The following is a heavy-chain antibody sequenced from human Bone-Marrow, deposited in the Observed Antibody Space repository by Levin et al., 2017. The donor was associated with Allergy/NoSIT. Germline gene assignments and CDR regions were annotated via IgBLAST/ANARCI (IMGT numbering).Heavy chain of an antibody. Sequence: SQTLSLTCTVSGGSISSSSYYWGWIRQPPGKGLEWIGSIYYSGSTYYNPSLKSRVTISVDTSKNQFSLKLSSVTAADTAVYYCARHGGSGRPAQQQLALFQSGYYYYGMDVWGQGTTVTVSS. CDR3: ARHGGSGRPAQQQLALFQSGYYYYGMDV. CDR2: IYYSGST. CDR1: GGSISSSSYY. D-gene: IGHD6-13*01. J-gene: IGHJ6*02. V-gene: IGHV4-39*01.